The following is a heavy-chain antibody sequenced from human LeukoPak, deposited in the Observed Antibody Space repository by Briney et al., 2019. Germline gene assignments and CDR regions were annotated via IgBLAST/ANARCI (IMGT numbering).Heavy chain of an antibody. CDR3: ASPGGYCSGGSCYRDNWFDP. CDR2: INSDGRST. J-gene: IGHJ5*02. V-gene: IGHV3-74*01. D-gene: IGHD2-15*01. CDR1: GFTLSSYW. Sequence: PGGALRLSCAASGFTLSSYWRHWVRQAPGKGLVWVSRINSDGRSTSYAASVKGRFTISRDNAKNTLYLQMNSLRAEDTAVYYCASPGGYCSGGSCYRDNWFDPWGQGTLVTVSS.